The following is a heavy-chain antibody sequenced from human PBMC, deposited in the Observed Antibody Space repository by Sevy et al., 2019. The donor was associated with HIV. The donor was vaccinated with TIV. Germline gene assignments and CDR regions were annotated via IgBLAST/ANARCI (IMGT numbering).Heavy chain of an antibody. V-gene: IGHV3-53*01. CDR3: ARETVSGYNL. CDR1: GFTVSNNY. Sequence: GGSLRLSCAASGFTVSNNYISWVRQAPVKGLEWVSVIYSGGNTYYADSVKGRFTISIDNSKNTVYLQMNSLRVEDTAVYFCARETVSGYNLWGQGTVVTVSS. D-gene: IGHD5-12*01. J-gene: IGHJ4*02. CDR2: IYSGGNT.